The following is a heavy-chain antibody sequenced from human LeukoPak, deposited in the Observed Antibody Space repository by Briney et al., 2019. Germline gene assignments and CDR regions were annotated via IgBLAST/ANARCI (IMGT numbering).Heavy chain of an antibody. CDR3: ARDRMGTVMVPIDY. J-gene: IGHJ4*02. CDR2: IYYSGST. CDR1: GGSISSGSYY. V-gene: IGHV4-39*07. D-gene: IGHD5-18*01. Sequence: SETLSLTYTVSGGSISSGSYYWGWIRQPPGKGLEWIGNIYYSGSTYYNPSLKSRVSISVDTSKNQFSLKLRSVTAEDTAVYYCARDRMGTVMVPIDYWGQGTLVTVSS.